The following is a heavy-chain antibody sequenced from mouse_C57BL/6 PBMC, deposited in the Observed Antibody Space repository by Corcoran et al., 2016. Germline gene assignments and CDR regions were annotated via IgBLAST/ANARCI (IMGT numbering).Heavy chain of an antibody. CDR2: IYPRDGST. J-gene: IGHJ3*01. V-gene: IGHV1-85*01. Sequence: QVQLQQSGPELVKPGASVKLSCKASGYTFTSYDINWVKQRPGQGLEWIGWIYPRDGSTKYNEKFKGKATLPVDTSSSTASLELHSLTSEDAAVDFCAWGWLTCAYWGLGTLVTVAA. CDR1: GYTFTSYD. D-gene: IGHD2-3*01. CDR3: AWGWLTCAY.